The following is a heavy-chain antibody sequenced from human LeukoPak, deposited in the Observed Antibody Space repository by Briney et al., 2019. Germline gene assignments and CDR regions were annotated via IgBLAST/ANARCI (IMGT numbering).Heavy chain of an antibody. J-gene: IGHJ4*02. Sequence: PSQTLSLTCTVSGGSISSGSYYWSWIRQPAGKGLEWIGRIYTSGSTNYDPSLKSRVTISVDTSKNQFSLKLSSVTAADTAVYYCNSGSLGGGYWGQGTLVTVSS. CDR3: NSGSLGGGY. CDR1: GGSISSGSYY. V-gene: IGHV4-61*02. CDR2: IYTSGST. D-gene: IGHD3-22*01.